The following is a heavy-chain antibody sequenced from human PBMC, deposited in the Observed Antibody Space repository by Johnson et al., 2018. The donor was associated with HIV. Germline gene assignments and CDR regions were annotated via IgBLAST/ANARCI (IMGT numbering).Heavy chain of an antibody. Sequence: VQLVESGGGLIQPGGSLRLSCAASGFTVSSNYMSWVRQPPGKGLEWVSVIYSGGNTYYADSVKGRLTISRDNSKNTLYLQMNSLRAEETALYYCARDFNSGSPDGAFDIWGQGTMVTVSS. J-gene: IGHJ3*02. CDR3: ARDFNSGSPDGAFDI. CDR2: IYSGGNT. D-gene: IGHD4-23*01. CDR1: GFTVSSNY. V-gene: IGHV3-53*01.